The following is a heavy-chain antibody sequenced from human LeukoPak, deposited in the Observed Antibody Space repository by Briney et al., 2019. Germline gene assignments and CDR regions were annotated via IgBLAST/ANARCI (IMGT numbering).Heavy chain of an antibody. CDR3: ARGDPTRPLPHYYMDV. D-gene: IGHD6-6*01. Sequence: ASVKVSCKVSGYTLTELSMHWVRQAPGKGLEWMGGFDPEDGETIYAQKFQGRVTMTEDTSTDTAYMELSSLRSEDTAVYYCARGDPTRPLPHYYMDVWGKGTTVTVSS. CDR1: GYTLTELS. CDR2: FDPEDGET. V-gene: IGHV1-24*01. J-gene: IGHJ6*03.